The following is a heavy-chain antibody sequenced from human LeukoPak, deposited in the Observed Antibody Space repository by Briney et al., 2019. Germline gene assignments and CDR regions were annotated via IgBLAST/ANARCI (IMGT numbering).Heavy chain of an antibody. CDR1: GFTFSSYA. Sequence: GGSLRLSCAASGFTFSSYAMHWVRQAPGKGLEWVAVISYDGSNKYYADSVKGRFTISRDNSKNTLYLQMNSLRAEDTAVYYCARGSYGDYVRKAFDIWGQGTMVTVSS. D-gene: IGHD4-17*01. CDR2: ISYDGSNK. J-gene: IGHJ3*02. V-gene: IGHV3-30*04. CDR3: ARGSYGDYVRKAFDI.